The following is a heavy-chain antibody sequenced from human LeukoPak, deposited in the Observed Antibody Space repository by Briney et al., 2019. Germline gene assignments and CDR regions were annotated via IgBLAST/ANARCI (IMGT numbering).Heavy chain of an antibody. V-gene: IGHV3-30*03. CDR2: ISYDGSNK. J-gene: IGHJ6*02. Sequence: GGSLRLSCAASGFTFSSYGMHWVRQAPGKGLEWVAVISYDGSNKYYADSVKGRFTISRDNSKNTLYLQMNSLRAEEMAVYYCARGYCSGGSCYDMDVWGQGTTVTVSS. CDR1: GFTFSSYG. CDR3: ARGYCSGGSCYDMDV. D-gene: IGHD2-15*01.